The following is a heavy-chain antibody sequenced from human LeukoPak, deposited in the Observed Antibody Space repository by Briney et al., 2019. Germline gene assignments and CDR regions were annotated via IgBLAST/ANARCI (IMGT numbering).Heavy chain of an antibody. V-gene: IGHV1-2*02. Sequence: ASVKVPCKASGYTFTGYYMHWVRQAPGQGLEWMGWINPNSGGTNYAQKFQGRFTMTRDTSISTAYMELSRLRSDDTAVYYCAREDDTIFGVVTYPLDYWGQGTLVTVSS. J-gene: IGHJ4*02. CDR2: INPNSGGT. CDR3: AREDDTIFGVVTYPLDY. D-gene: IGHD3-3*01. CDR1: GYTFTGYY.